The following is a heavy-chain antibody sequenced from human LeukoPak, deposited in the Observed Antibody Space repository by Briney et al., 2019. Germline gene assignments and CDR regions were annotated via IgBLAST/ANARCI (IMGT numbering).Heavy chain of an antibody. CDR3: AKGRGVSSGYYLN. Sequence: GGSLRLSCAASGFTFSSYAMSWVHQAPGKGLEWVSAISGSGGSTYYADSVKGRFTISRDNSKNTLYLQMNSLRAEDTAVYYCAKGRGVSSGYYLNWGQGTLVTVSS. J-gene: IGHJ4*02. CDR2: ISGSGGST. CDR1: GFTFSSYA. D-gene: IGHD3-22*01. V-gene: IGHV3-23*01.